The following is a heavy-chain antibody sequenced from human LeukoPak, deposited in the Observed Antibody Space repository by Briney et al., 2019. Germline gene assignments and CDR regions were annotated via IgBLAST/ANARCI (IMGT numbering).Heavy chain of an antibody. CDR3: AARKGYSYGQRDY. J-gene: IGHJ4*02. D-gene: IGHD5-18*01. V-gene: IGHV3-66*01. Sequence: PGGSLRLSCAVSGFNVRSSYMSWVRQAPGKGLEWVSVIFRDGSTYYGDSVRGRFTISRDNAKNSLYLQMNSLRAEDTAVYYCAARKGYSYGQRDYWGQGTLVTVSS. CDR2: IFRDGST. CDR1: GFNVRSSY.